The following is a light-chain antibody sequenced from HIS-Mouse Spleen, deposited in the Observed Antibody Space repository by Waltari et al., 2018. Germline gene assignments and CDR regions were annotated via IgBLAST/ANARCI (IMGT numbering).Light chain of an antibody. CDR2: EGS. CDR1: SSDFGSYNL. V-gene: IGLV2-23*01. CDR3: CSYAGSSTWV. J-gene: IGLJ3*02. Sequence: QSALTQPASVSGSPGQSITISCTGTSSDFGSYNLFSWYQQHPGKAPKLLSYEGSKRPSGVSNRFSGSKSGNTASLTISGLQAEDEADYYCCSYAGSSTWVFGGGTKLTVL.